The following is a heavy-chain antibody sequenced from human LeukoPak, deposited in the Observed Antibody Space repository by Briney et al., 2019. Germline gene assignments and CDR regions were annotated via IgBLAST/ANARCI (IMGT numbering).Heavy chain of an antibody. V-gene: IGHV1-2*02. CDR1: GYTFTAYY. Sequence: ASVKVSCKASGYTFTAYYMHWVRQAPGQGLEWMGWINPNSGGTNSTQKFQDRVTLTRDTSISTAYMELGSLRSDDTAIYYCARAYGSGSSYHPDYWGQGTLVTVSS. J-gene: IGHJ4*02. D-gene: IGHD3-10*01. CDR3: ARAYGSGSSYHPDY. CDR2: INPNSGGT.